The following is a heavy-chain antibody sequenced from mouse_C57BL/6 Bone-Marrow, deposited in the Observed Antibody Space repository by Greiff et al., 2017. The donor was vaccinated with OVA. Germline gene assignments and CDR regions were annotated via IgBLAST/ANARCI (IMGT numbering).Heavy chain of an antibody. D-gene: IGHD2-3*01. V-gene: IGHV1-47*01. J-gene: IGHJ1*03. CDR1: GYTFTTYP. CDR3: ARRIYDGYYGDWYFDV. CDR2: FHPYNDDT. Sequence: QVQLKQSGAELVKPGASVKMSCKASGYTFTTYPIEWMKQNHGKSLEWIGNFHPYNDDTKYNEKFKGKATLTVEKSSSTVYLELSRLTYDDSAVYYCARRIYDGYYGDWYFDVWGTGTTVTVSS.